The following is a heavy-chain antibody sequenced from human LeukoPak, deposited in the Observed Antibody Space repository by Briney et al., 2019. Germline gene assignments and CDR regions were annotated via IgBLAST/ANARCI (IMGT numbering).Heavy chain of an antibody. CDR2: IYHSGST. V-gene: IGHV4-38-2*02. D-gene: IGHD3-3*01. J-gene: IGHJ4*02. CDR3: ARRPLVGGYYLDY. Sequence: TETLSLTCTVSGYSISSGYYWGWIRQPPGKGLEWIGSIYHSGSTYYNPSLESRVTISVDTSKNQFSLKLSSVTAADTAVYYCARRPLVGGYYLDYWGQGTLVTVSS. CDR1: GYSISSGYY.